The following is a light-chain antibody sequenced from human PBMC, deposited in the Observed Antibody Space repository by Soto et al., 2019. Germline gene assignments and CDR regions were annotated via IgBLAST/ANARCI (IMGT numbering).Light chain of an antibody. CDR3: QQSGGSPIT. CDR2: GAS. CDR1: QSVTSNY. J-gene: IGKJ5*01. Sequence: EIVLTQSPGTLSLSPGERATLSCRASQSVTSNYLAWYQLKPGQAPRLLIYGASSRATGIPDRFSGSGSGTDFTLTISRLEPEDFAVYYCQQSGGSPITFGQGTRLEIK. V-gene: IGKV3-20*01.